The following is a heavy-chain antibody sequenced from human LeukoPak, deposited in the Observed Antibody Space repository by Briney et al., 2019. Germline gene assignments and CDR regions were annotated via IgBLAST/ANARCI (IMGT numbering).Heavy chain of an antibody. CDR3: ARSRGYSVTADY. V-gene: IGHV4-39*07. J-gene: IGHJ4*02. CDR1: GGSISSSSYY. Sequence: PSETLSLTCTVSGGSISSSSYYWGWIRQPPGKGLEWIGSIYHSGSTYYNPSLKSRVTISVDTSKNQFSLKLSSVTAADTAVYYCARSRGYSVTADYWGQGTLVTVSS. D-gene: IGHD5-18*01. CDR2: IYHSGST.